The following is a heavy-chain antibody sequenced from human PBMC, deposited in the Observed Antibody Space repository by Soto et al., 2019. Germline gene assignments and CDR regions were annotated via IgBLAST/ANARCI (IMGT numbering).Heavy chain of an antibody. CDR2: ISARGSSA. D-gene: IGHD3-3*01. CDR3: ARDPPPRITTYGVVAAPPYFHL. J-gene: IGHJ4*02. CDR1: VFTLNYYG. Sequence: PXGSLRLSCVASVFTLNYYGMDWVRQVPGRGLEWVAFISARGSSAQYADSVKGRYTISRDDAKNSLFLQLNNLRVEDTAVYYCARDPPPRITTYGVVAAPPYFHLWGQGTLVTVSS. V-gene: IGHV3-48*03.